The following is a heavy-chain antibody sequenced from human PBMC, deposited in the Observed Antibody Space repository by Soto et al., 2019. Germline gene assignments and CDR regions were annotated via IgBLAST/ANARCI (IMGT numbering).Heavy chain of an antibody. CDR3: SNHAGGAPN. V-gene: IGHV3-30-3*01. D-gene: IGHD1-26*01. J-gene: IGHJ4*02. CDR2: ISYDGSNK. CDR1: GFTFSSYA. Sequence: QVQLVESGGDVVQPGTSLRLSCAASGFTFSSYAMHWVRQAPGKWLEWVAVISYDGSNKYYADSVKGRFTVSRDSSKNTLYLQMNSLRAEDTAVYYCSNHAGGAPNWGQGTQVTVSS.